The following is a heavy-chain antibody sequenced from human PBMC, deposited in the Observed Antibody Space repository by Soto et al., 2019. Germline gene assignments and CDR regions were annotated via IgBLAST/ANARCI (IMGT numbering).Heavy chain of an antibody. CDR2: IIPIFGTA. V-gene: IGHV1-69*13. D-gene: IGHD1-7*01. Sequence: EASVKVSCKASGGTFSSYAISWVRQAPRQGLEWMGGIIPIFGTANYAQKFQGRVTITADESTSTAYMELSSLRSEDTAVYYCARATENWNSATNFDYWGQGTLVTVSS. CDR1: GGTFSSYA. J-gene: IGHJ4*02. CDR3: ARATENWNSATNFDY.